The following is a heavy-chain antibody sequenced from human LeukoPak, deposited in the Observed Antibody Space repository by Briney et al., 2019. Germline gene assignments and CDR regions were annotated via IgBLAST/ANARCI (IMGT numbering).Heavy chain of an antibody. CDR1: GLTFSDFW. V-gene: IGHV3-74*01. Sequence: GGSLRLSCAASGLTFSDFWMHWVRQPPGKGLVWVALVKGDGGTTIYADSVKGRFTISRDNAKNTLYLQMNSLRADDSGVYYCATGHSYGYDYWGQGVLVTVSS. CDR3: ATGHSYGYDY. D-gene: IGHD5-18*01. CDR2: VKGDGGTT. J-gene: IGHJ4*02.